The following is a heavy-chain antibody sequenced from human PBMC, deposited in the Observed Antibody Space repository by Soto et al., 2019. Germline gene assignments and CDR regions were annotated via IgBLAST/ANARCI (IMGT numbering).Heavy chain of an antibody. CDR1: GGTFSSYA. D-gene: IGHD5-18*01. CDR3: AGWIQLWPHAFDY. Sequence: QVQLVQSGAEVKKPGSSVKVSCKASGGTFSSYAISWVRQAPGHGLEWMGGIIPIFSTANYAQKFQGRVTITADKSTSTAYMELSSLRSEDTAVYYCAGWIQLWPHAFDYWGQGTLVTVSS. CDR2: IIPIFSTA. V-gene: IGHV1-69*06. J-gene: IGHJ4*02.